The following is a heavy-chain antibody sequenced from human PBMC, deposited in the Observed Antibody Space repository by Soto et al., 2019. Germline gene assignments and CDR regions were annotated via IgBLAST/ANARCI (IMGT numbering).Heavy chain of an antibody. CDR2: ISYDGSNK. CDR1: GFTFSSYA. V-gene: IGHV3-30-3*01. J-gene: IGHJ1*01. D-gene: IGHD3-10*01. CDR3: ATDFFIWDSGSSIQH. Sequence: GGSLRLSCAASGFTFSSYAMHWVRQAPGKGLEWVAVISYDGSNKYYADSVKGRFTISRDNSKNTLYLQMNSLRAEDTAVYYCATDFFIWDSGSSIQHWGQGTLVTVSS.